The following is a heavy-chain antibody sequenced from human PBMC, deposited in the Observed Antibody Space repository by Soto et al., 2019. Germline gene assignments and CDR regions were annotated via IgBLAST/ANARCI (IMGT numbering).Heavy chain of an antibody. CDR3: ARGVRVSSQWLVPYYFDY. Sequence: ASVKVSCKASGGTFSSYAISWVRQAPGQGLEWMGGIIPIFGTANYAQKFQGRVTITADESTSTAYMELSSLRSEDTAVYYCARGVRVSSQWLVPYYFDYWGQGTLVTVSS. V-gene: IGHV1-69*13. J-gene: IGHJ4*02. D-gene: IGHD6-19*01. CDR1: GGTFSSYA. CDR2: IIPIFGTA.